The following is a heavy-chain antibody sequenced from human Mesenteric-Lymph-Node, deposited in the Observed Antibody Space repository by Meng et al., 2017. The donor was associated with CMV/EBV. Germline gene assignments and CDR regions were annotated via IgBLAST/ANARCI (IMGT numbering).Heavy chain of an antibody. Sequence: SLKISCAASGFTFDDYAMHWVRQAPGKGLEWVSGISWDIGSIGYADSVKGRFTISRDNAKNSLYLQMNSLRAEDTAVYYCARDLGSSSWPYYFDYWGQGTLVTVSS. D-gene: IGHD6-13*01. CDR3: ARDLGSSSWPYYFDY. V-gene: IGHV3-9*01. J-gene: IGHJ4*02. CDR1: GFTFDDYA. CDR2: ISWDIGSI.